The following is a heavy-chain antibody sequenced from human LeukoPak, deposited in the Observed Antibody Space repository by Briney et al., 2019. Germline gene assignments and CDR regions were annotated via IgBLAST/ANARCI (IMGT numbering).Heavy chain of an antibody. CDR2: MNVKTGAT. V-gene: IGHV1-2*02. J-gene: IGHJ4*02. CDR3: ARQSGTYWGLDY. CDR1: GYTFTNYY. Sequence: ASVKVSCKASGYTFTNYYIHWVRQAPGHGLEWLGWMNVKTGATSSAQRFPGRFTMTRDTSIGTASMEFSSLTSDDTAVYYCARQSGTYWGLDYWGQGTLVTVSS. D-gene: IGHD1-26*01.